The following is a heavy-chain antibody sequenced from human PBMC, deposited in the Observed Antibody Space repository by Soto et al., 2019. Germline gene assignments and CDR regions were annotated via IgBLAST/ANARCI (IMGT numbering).Heavy chain of an antibody. CDR2: IYSSGII. J-gene: IGHJ5*02. D-gene: IGHD3-3*01. CDR3: ARGREGGSDSLGSGYYTNWFDP. Sequence: SETLSLTCTVSGDSISSGDSYWSWIRQSPGKGLEWIGYIYSSGIIYYNESLKSRVSMSVDTSNNQFSLKMNSVTAADSAVYYCARGREGGSDSLGSGYYTNWFDPWGQGRLVTVPQ. CDR1: GDSISSGDSY. V-gene: IGHV4-30-4*01.